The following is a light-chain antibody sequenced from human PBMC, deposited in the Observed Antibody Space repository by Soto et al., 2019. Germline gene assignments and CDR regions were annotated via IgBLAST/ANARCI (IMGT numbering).Light chain of an antibody. CDR3: CSSAGALYV. CDR1: SSDIGGHIS. J-gene: IGLJ1*01. V-gene: IGLV2-11*01. Sequence: QSALTQPRSVSGSPGQSVTISCTGTSSDIGGHISVSWFQQHTGKTPKLMIYDVSKRPSGVPDRFSGSKSGNTASLTISGLQAEDEADYYCCSSAGALYVFGTGPKVTVL. CDR2: DVS.